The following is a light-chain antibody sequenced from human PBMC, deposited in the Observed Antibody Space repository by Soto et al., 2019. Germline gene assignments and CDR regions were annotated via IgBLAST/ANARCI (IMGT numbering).Light chain of an antibody. J-gene: IGKJ5*01. V-gene: IGKV3-11*01. CDR2: DAS. CDR1: QSVSNY. Sequence: EIVLTQSPATLSLSPGEGATLSCRASQSVSNYLAWYQQKPGQAPRLLIYDASNRAAGFPARFSGSGSGTDFTLTISSLEPEDFAVYYCQQRSNWPITFGQGTRLEI. CDR3: QQRSNWPIT.